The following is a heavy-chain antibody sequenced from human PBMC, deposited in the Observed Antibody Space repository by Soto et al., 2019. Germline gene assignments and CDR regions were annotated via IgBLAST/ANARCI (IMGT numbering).Heavy chain of an antibody. CDR1: GFTFSRFS. CDR2: ISYDGSNT. V-gene: IGHV3-30-3*01. J-gene: IGHJ6*02. D-gene: IGHD3-10*02. CDR3: ARDHGMFLSYYYYGMDV. Sequence: PGWSLRLSCAASGFTFSRFSMHWVRQAPGKGLAWVAVISYDGSNTHYAESVKGRFNISRDDSKNTVYLQMNNLRGEDSAVYYCARDHGMFLSYYYYGMDVWGQGTTVTV.